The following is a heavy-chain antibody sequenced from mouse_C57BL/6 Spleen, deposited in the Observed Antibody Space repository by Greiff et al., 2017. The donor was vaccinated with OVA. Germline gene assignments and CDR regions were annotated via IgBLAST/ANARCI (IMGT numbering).Heavy chain of an antibody. CDR1: GYTFTSYW. CDR2: IDPSDSYT. V-gene: IGHV1-50*01. D-gene: IGHD1-1*01. CDR3: ARRYYGSSYGAY. Sequence: QVQLQQSGAELVKPGASVKLSCKASGYTFTSYWMQWVKQRPGQGLEWIGEIDPSDSYTNYNQKFKGKATLTVDTSSSTAYMQLSSLTSEDSAVYYCARRYYGSSYGAYWGQGTLVTVSA. J-gene: IGHJ3*01.